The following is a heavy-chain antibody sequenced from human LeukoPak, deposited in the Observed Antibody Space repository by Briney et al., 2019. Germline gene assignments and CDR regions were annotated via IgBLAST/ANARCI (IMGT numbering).Heavy chain of an antibody. Sequence: SDTLSLTCTVSGDSISTYYWSWIRQPPGKGLEWIGRIYTSGSTNYNPSLKSRVTMSVDTSKNQFSLKLSSVTAADTALYYCATRAATEVYWGQGTLVTVSS. CDR2: IYTSGST. J-gene: IGHJ4*02. D-gene: IGHD2-15*01. CDR3: ATRAATEVY. V-gene: IGHV4-4*07. CDR1: GDSISTYY.